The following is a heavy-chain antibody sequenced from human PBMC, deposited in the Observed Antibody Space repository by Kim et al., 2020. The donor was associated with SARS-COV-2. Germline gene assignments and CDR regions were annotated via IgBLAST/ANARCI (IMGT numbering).Heavy chain of an antibody. CDR1: GFTFSNAW. J-gene: IGHJ4*02. CDR3: TTDLGATYYDILTGYYRLDY. D-gene: IGHD3-9*01. Sequence: GGSLRLSCAASGFTFSNAWMSWVRQGPGKGLEWVGRIKSNTDGGTTDYAAPVKGRFTISRDDSKTTLYLQMNSLKTEDTAVYYCTTDLGATYYDILTGYYRLDYWGQGTLVPVSS. CDR2: IKSNTDGGTT. V-gene: IGHV3-15*01.